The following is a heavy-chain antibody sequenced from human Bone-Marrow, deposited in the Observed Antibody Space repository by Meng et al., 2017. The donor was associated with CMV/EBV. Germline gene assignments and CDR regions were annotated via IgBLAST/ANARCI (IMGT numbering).Heavy chain of an antibody. CDR2: IKEDGSEK. J-gene: IGHJ4*02. Sequence: GESMKISCAASGFTFSSYWMSWVRQAPGKGLEWVANIKEDGSEKYYGDSVKGRFTISRDNAKNSLYLQMNSLRAEDTAVYYCARDLRGIAATGTYFDYWGQGTLVTVSS. CDR1: GFTFSSYW. V-gene: IGHV3-7*01. D-gene: IGHD6-13*01. CDR3: ARDLRGIAATGTYFDY.